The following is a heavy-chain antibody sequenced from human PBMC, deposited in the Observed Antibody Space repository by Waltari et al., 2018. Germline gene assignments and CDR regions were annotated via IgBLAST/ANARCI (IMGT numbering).Heavy chain of an antibody. D-gene: IGHD2-15*01. Sequence: EVQLVESGGGLVQPGGSLRLSCAASGCTFRSYEMNWVRQAPGTGLEWVSYISSSGSTIYYADSVKGRFTISRDNAKNSLYLQMNSLRAEDTAVYYCARGGYCSGGSCYSLGTQYYFDYWGQGTLVTVSS. CDR3: ARGGYCSGGSCYSLGTQYYFDY. CDR2: ISSSGSTI. V-gene: IGHV3-48*03. CDR1: GCTFRSYE. J-gene: IGHJ4*02.